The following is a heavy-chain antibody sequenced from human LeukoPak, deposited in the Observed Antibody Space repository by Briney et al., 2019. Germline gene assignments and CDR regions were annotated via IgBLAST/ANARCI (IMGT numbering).Heavy chain of an antibody. Sequence: SQTLSLTCAISGDSVSSNSVTWNWIRQSPSRGLEWLGRTYYRSTWYNDYAVSVRGRISVNPDTSKNQFSLHLNSVTPEDTAVYYCAGRLTQYDCFDPWGQGILVTVSS. CDR3: AGRLTQYDCFDP. CDR2: TYYRSTWYN. CDR1: GDSVSSNSVT. D-gene: IGHD2-2*01. V-gene: IGHV6-1*01. J-gene: IGHJ5*02.